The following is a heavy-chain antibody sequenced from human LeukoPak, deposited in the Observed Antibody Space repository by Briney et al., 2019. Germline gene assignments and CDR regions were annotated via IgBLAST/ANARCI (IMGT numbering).Heavy chain of an antibody. V-gene: IGHV3-23*01. Sequence: PGGSLRLSCAASGFTLSNYAMSWVRQAPGKGLEWVSTISTGGSDTYYADSVKGRFTISRDNSKNMLFLQMNSLRAEDTAVYYCARVGRGDTYGYVDYWGQGTLVTVSS. J-gene: IGHJ4*02. CDR3: ARVGRGDTYGYVDY. D-gene: IGHD5-18*01. CDR1: GFTLSNYA. CDR2: ISTGGSDT.